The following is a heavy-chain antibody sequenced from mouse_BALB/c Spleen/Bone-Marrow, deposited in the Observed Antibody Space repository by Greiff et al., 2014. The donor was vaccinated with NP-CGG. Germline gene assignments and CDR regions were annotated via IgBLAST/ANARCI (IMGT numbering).Heavy chain of an antibody. CDR2: IWAGGST. D-gene: IGHD1-1*01. CDR1: GFSLTSYG. V-gene: IGHV2-9*02. CDR3: AREGGYYYGSRVAWFAY. Sequence: VHLVESGPGLVAPSQSLSITCTVSGFSLTSYGVHWVRQPPGKGLEWLGVIWAGGSTNYNSALMSRLSISKDNSKSQAFLKMNSLQTDDTAMYYCAREGGYYYGSRVAWFAYWGQGTLVTVSA. J-gene: IGHJ3*01.